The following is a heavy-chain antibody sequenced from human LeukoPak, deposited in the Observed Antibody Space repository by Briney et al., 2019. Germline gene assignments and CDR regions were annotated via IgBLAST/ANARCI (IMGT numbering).Heavy chain of an antibody. CDR1: GFTFSSYA. D-gene: IGHD3-22*01. CDR3: AKAAPSYKYDSSGYGEFDY. J-gene: IGHJ4*02. CDR2: ISSNGGST. V-gene: IGHV3-64*01. Sequence: GGSLRLSCAASGFTFSSYAMHWVRQAPGKGLEYVSAISSNGGSTYYANSMKGRFTISRDNAKNSLYLQMNSLRAEDTALYYCAKAAPSYKYDSSGYGEFDYWGQGTLVTVSS.